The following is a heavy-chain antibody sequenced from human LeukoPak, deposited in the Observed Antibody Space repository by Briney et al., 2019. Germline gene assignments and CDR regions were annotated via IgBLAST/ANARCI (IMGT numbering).Heavy chain of an antibody. D-gene: IGHD3-3*01. CDR1: GYTFTSYD. CDR2: MNPNSGNT. CDR3: ARFPNYDFWSGYYSVDY. Sequence: VSVKVSCKASGYTFTSYDINWVRQATGQGLEWMGWMNPNSGNTGYAQKFQGRVTMTRNTSISTAYMELSSLRSEDTAVYYCARFPNYDFWSGYYSVDYWGQGTLVTVSS. V-gene: IGHV1-8*01. J-gene: IGHJ4*02.